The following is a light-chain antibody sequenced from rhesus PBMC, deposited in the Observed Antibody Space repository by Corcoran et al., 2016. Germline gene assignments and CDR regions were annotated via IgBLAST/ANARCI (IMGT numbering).Light chain of an antibody. CDR3: QQGNSNPFT. CDR1: QGISSY. V-gene: IGKV1-32*02. J-gene: IGKJ3*01. Sequence: DIQMSQSPSSLSASVGDRVTITCRASQGISSYLNWYQQKPGKALKLLFYYANHLASGVPSRFSGSGSGTDFTLTISSLQPEDFATYYCQQGNSNPFTFGPGTKLDIK. CDR2: YAN.